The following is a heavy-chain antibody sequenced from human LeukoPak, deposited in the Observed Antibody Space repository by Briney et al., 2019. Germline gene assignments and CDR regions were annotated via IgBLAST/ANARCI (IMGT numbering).Heavy chain of an antibody. J-gene: IGHJ6*02. CDR2: IYSSGTT. Sequence: SENLSLTGTGSGGSFCSYYWSWIRQPPGKGLEWMGNIYSSGTTNYSPSLKGRGTISIHTSKNQFPPKLPPVTAADTAVYYCARQSSGQRLGMDVRAKGPRSPCP. D-gene: IGHD6-19*01. V-gene: IGHV4-59*08. CDR3: ARQSSGQRLGMDV. CDR1: GGSFCSYY.